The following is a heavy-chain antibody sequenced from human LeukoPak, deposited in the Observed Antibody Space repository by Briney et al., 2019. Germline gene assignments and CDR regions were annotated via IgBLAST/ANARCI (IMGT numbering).Heavy chain of an antibody. CDR1: GGSISSSSYY. CDR3: APTTVTTLLTDLYYFDY. D-gene: IGHD4-11*01. J-gene: IGHJ4*02. Sequence: PSETLSLTCTVSGGSISSSSYYWGWIRQPPGKGLEWIGSIYYSGSTYYNPSLKSRDTISVDTSKNQFSLKLSSVTAADTAVYYCAPTTVTTLLTDLYYFDYWGQGTLVTVSS. CDR2: IYYSGST. V-gene: IGHV4-39*01.